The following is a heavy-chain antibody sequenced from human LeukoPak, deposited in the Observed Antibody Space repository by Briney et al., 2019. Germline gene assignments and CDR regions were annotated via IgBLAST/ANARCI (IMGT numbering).Heavy chain of an antibody. Sequence: SETLSLTCSVSGGSVSSGNYYWSWIRQPPGKGLEWIGYIYHSGSTYYNPSLKSRVTISVDRSKNQFSLKLSSVTAADTAVYYCARTSIAARRANAFDIWGQGTMVTVSS. CDR1: GGSVSSGNYY. D-gene: IGHD6-6*01. CDR3: ARTSIAARRANAFDI. J-gene: IGHJ3*02. V-gene: IGHV4-30-2*01. CDR2: IYHSGST.